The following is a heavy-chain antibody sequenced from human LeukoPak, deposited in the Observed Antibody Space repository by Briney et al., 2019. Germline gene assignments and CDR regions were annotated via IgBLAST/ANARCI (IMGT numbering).Heavy chain of an antibody. D-gene: IGHD3-10*01. CDR3: ARSYYGSGTTIDY. Sequence: ASVKVPCKASGYPFTVYYMHWVRQAPGQGLEWMGWINPNSGGTNYAQKFQGRVTMTRDTSISTAYMELSRLRSDDTAVYYCARSYYGSGTTIDYWGQGTLVTVSS. J-gene: IGHJ4*02. V-gene: IGHV1-2*02. CDR2: INPNSGGT. CDR1: GYPFTVYY.